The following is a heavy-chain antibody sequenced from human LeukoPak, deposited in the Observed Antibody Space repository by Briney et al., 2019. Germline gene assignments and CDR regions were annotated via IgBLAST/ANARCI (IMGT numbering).Heavy chain of an antibody. D-gene: IGHD6-13*01. CDR3: ARGRAAADNYFDY. CDR2: VYHSGTT. J-gene: IGHJ4*02. V-gene: IGHV4-4*02. CDR1: GDSISSSHW. Sequence: PSETLSLTCAVSGDSISSSHWWSWVRQPPGKGLEWIGEVYHSGTTNYSPSLKSRVTISVDKSKNQFSLNLSSVTAADTAVYYCARGRAAADNYFDYWGQGTLVTVSS.